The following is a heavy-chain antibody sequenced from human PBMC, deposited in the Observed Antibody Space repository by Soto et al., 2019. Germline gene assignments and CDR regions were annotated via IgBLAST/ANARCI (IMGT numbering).Heavy chain of an antibody. CDR2: ISGGGSNT. Sequence: EVELLESGGGLVQPGGSLRLSCAASGFTFSTYPMTWVRQAPGKGLEWVAGISGGGSNTFYADSVKGRFTISRDNSKNTLLLQMNSLGAEDTAVYYCAKDSNKYSSSLRGRYFDYWGQGIGVTVSS. V-gene: IGHV3-23*01. D-gene: IGHD4-4*01. J-gene: IGHJ4*02. CDR3: AKDSNKYSSSLRGRYFDY. CDR1: GFTFSTYP.